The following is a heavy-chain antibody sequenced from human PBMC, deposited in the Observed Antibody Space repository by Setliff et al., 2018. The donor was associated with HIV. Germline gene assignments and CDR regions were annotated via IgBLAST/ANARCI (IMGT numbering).Heavy chain of an antibody. J-gene: IGHJ4*02. V-gene: IGHV1-3*01. CDR1: GYTFTSYA. Sequence: ASVKVSCKASGYTFTSYAMHWVRQAPGQRLEWMGWINAGNGNTKYSQKFQGRVTITRDTSASTAYMELSSLRSEDTAVYYCARETDWDGGSDYWGQGTLVTVSS. CDR3: ARETDWDGGSDY. D-gene: IGHD1-1*01. CDR2: INAGNGNT.